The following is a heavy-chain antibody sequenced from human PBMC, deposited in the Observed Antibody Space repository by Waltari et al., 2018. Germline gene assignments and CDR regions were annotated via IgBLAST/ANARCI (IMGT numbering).Heavy chain of an antibody. D-gene: IGHD4-17*01. CDR1: GFTVRRNY. J-gene: IGHJ4*02. CDR3: ATADNQDYGDYLDY. V-gene: IGHV3-53*01. CDR2: IYTGGST. Sequence: EVHLVESGGGLIQPGGSLSLYCAASGFTVRRNYMIWVRQAPGKGLECVSVIYTGGSTYYADSVKGRFTSSRDNSKNTLYLQMSGLRAEDTAVYYCATADNQDYGDYLDYWGQGTLVTVSS.